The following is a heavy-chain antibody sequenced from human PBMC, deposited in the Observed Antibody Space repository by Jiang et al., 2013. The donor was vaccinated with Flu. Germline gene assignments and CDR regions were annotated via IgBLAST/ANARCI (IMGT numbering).Heavy chain of an antibody. CDR3: ATSPPNSGSYSLDDAFDI. J-gene: IGHJ3*02. Sequence: SGAEVRKPGSSVKVSCKVSGGTFSSSAISWVRQAPGQGLEWMGRIIPILAIANYAQNFQGRVTITADKSTSTAYMELRSLRSEDTAVYYCATSPPNSGSYSLDDAFDIWGQGTMVTVSS. D-gene: IGHD1-26*01. CDR1: GGTFSSSA. V-gene: IGHV1-69*04. CDR2: IIPILAIA.